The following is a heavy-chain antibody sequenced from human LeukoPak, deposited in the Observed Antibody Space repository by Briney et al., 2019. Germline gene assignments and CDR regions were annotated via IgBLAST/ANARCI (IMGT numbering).Heavy chain of an antibody. V-gene: IGHV3-21*01. CDR3: ARTSPYCSSTSCYPFDY. J-gene: IGHJ4*02. D-gene: IGHD2-2*01. Sequence: GGSLRLSCAASGFTFSSYSMNWVRQAPGKGLEWVSSISSSSSYIYYADSVKGRFTISGDNAKNSLYLQMNSLRAEDTAVYYCARTSPYCSSTSCYPFDYWGQGTLVTVSS. CDR2: ISSSSSYI. CDR1: GFTFSSYS.